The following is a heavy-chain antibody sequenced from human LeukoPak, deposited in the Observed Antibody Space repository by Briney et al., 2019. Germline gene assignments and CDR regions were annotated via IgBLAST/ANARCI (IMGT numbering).Heavy chain of an antibody. CDR2: INPNSGGT. J-gene: IGHJ4*02. Sequence: ASVKVSCKASGYTFTGYYMHWVRQAPGQGLEWMGWINPNSGGTNYAQKFQGRVTMTSDTSISTAYMELSRLRSDDTAVYYCASTQIKYSSSWYLDYWGQGTLVTVSS. CDR3: ASTQIKYSSSWYLDY. V-gene: IGHV1-2*02. D-gene: IGHD6-13*01. CDR1: GYTFTGYY.